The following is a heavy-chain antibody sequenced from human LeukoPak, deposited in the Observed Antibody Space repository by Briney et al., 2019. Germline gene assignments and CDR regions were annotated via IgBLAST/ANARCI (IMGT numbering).Heavy chain of an antibody. CDR3: ARDRAAPQEDAFDI. D-gene: IGHD2-15*01. Sequence: SETLSLTCTVSGYSISSGYYWGWIRQPPGKGLEWIGRIYTSGSTNYNPSLKSRVTISVDTSKNQFSLKLSSVTAADTAVYYCARDRAAPQEDAFDIWGQGTMVTVSS. J-gene: IGHJ3*02. V-gene: IGHV4-38-2*02. CDR1: GYSISSGYY. CDR2: IYTSGST.